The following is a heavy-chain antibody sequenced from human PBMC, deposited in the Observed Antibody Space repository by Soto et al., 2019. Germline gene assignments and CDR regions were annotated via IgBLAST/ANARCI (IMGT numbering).Heavy chain of an antibody. CDR2: INWNGGST. Sequence: GGSLRLSCAASGFTFDEYGMSRDRQAPGKGLEWVSGINWNGGSTGYADSVKGRFTISRDNAKNSLYLQMNSLRAEDTVLYYCARDLSGYVPFDYWGQGTLVTVSS. D-gene: IGHD5-12*01. J-gene: IGHJ4*02. CDR3: ARDLSGYVPFDY. V-gene: IGHV3-20*04. CDR1: GFTFDEYG.